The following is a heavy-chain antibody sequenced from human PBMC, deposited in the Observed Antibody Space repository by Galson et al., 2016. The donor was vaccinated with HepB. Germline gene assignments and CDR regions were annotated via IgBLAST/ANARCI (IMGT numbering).Heavy chain of an antibody. CDR2: MYVGPSIT. CDR1: GYRSTNYW. Sequence: QSGAEVKKPGESLKISCKDSGYRSTNYWIGWVRQMPGKGLEWMGIMYVGPSITRYSPSFHGQVTMSADKTINPAYLQWSSLKASDTAMYYCSKALDGTVYLDNWGQGTRVTV. CDR3: SKALDGTVYLDN. V-gene: IGHV5-51*01. J-gene: IGHJ4*02.